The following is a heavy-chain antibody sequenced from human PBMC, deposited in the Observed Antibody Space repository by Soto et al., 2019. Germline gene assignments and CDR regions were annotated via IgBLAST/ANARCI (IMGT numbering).Heavy chain of an antibody. CDR1: GFTFSSYW. CDR3: ARQYSSGSYYYYGMDV. Sequence: GGSLRLSCAAPGFTFSSYWMHWVRQAPGKGLVWVSRINSDGSSTSYADSVKGRFTISRDNAKNTLYLQMNSLRAEDTAVYYCARQYSSGSYYYYGMDVWGQGTTVTVPS. D-gene: IGHD6-19*01. J-gene: IGHJ6*02. V-gene: IGHV3-74*01. CDR2: INSDGSST.